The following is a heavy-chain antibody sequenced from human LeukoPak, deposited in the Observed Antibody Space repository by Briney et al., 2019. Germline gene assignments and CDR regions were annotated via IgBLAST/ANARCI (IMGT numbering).Heavy chain of an antibody. CDR1: GGTFSSYA. CDR2: IIPIFGTA. J-gene: IGHJ6*03. V-gene: IGHV1-69*05. Sequence: SVKVSCKASGGTFSSYAISWVRQAPGQGLEWMGGIIPIFGTANYAQKFQGRVTITTDESTSTAYMELSSLRSEDTAVYYCARGHSGSYFYYYYYYMDVWGKGTTVTVSS. CDR3: ARGHSGSYFYYYYYYMDV. D-gene: IGHD1-26*01.